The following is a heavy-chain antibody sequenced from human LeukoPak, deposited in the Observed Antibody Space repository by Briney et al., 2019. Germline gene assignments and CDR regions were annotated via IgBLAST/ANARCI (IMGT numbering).Heavy chain of an antibody. Sequence: PSETLSLTCTVSGVSVSSSNSYWGWIRQPPGKGLEWIGSIYYSGNTYYNASLKSQVSISIDTSKNQFSLRLTSVTAADTAVYYCARQTGSGLFILPGGQGTLVTVSS. CDR3: ARQTGSGLFILP. CDR1: GVSVSSSNSY. J-gene: IGHJ4*02. CDR2: IYYSGNT. D-gene: IGHD3/OR15-3a*01. V-gene: IGHV4-39*01.